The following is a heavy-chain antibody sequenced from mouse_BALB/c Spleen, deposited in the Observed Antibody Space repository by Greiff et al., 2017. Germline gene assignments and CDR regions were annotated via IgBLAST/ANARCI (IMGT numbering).Heavy chain of an antibody. Sequence: DVHLVESGGGLVKPGGSLKLSCAASGFTFSDYYMYWVRQTPEKRLEWVATISDGGSYTYYPDSVKGRFTISRDNAKNNLYLQMSSLKSEDTAMYYCARGDYDDAMDYWGQGTSVTVSS. CDR1: GFTFSDYY. J-gene: IGHJ4*01. CDR3: ARGDYDDAMDY. V-gene: IGHV5-4*02. CDR2: ISDGGSYT. D-gene: IGHD2-4*01.